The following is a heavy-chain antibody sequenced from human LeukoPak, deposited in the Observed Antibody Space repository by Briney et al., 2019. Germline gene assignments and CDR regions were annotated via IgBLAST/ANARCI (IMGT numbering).Heavy chain of an antibody. CDR1: GFTFSSYS. Sequence: GGSLRLSCAASGFTFSSYSMNWVRQAPGKRLEWVSYISRRSRNIYYAGSVKGRFTISRDNANNSLYLQMNSLRVEDTAVYYCARDLWSEHYDILTGYYGAFDIWGQGTMVTVSS. CDR2: ISRRSRNI. J-gene: IGHJ3*02. CDR3: ARDLWSEHYDILTGYYGAFDI. V-gene: IGHV3-48*01. D-gene: IGHD3-9*01.